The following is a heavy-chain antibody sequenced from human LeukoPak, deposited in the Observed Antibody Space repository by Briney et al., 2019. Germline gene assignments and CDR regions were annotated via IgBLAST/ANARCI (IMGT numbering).Heavy chain of an antibody. D-gene: IGHD3-9*01. Sequence: ASVKVSCKASGYTFTSYGISWVRQAPGQGLEWMGWISAYNGNTNYAQKLQGRATMTTDTSTSTAYMELRSLRSDDTAVYYCARDRSQGRYFDWLLWINDAFDIWGQGTMVTVSS. CDR2: ISAYNGNT. V-gene: IGHV1-18*01. J-gene: IGHJ3*02. CDR3: ARDRSQGRYFDWLLWINDAFDI. CDR1: GYTFTSYG.